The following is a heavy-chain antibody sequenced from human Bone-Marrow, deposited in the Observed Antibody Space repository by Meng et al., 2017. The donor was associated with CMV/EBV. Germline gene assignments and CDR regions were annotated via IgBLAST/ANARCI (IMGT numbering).Heavy chain of an antibody. CDR1: GFTVSSNY. V-gene: IGHV3-53*01. Sequence: GGSLSLSCVVSGFTVSSNYMSWVRQAPGKGLEWVSVLFSGGTTTYGDSVKGRFTISRDNSKNTLFLQMNSLRAEDTAVYYCARDGGYCSSTSCLPESGMDVWGQGTTVTVSS. CDR3: ARDGGYCSSTSCLPESGMDV. J-gene: IGHJ6*02. CDR2: LFSGGTT. D-gene: IGHD2-2*01.